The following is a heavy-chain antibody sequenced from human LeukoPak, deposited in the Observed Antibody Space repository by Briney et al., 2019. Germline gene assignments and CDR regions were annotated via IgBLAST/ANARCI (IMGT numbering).Heavy chain of an antibody. V-gene: IGHV3-9*03. J-gene: IGHJ4*02. D-gene: IGHD6-6*01. Sequence: PGRSLRLSCAAPGFTFDDYAMHWVPQAPGKGLEWVSGISWNSGSIGYADSVKGRFTISRDNAKNSLYLQMNSLRAEDMGLYYCAKDRGSSSSYFDYWGRGALVTVSS. CDR1: GFTFDDYA. CDR2: ISWNSGSI. CDR3: AKDRGSSSSYFDY.